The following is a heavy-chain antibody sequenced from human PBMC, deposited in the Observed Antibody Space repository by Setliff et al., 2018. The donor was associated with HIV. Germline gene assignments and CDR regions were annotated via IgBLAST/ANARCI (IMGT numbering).Heavy chain of an antibody. V-gene: IGHV4-59*01. D-gene: IGHD6-13*01. CDR2: IYYSGST. CDR1: GGSITSYY. Sequence: PSETLSLTCTVSGGSITSYYWSWIRQPPGKGLEWIGYIYYSGSTYYNPSLKSRATISVDTSKNQFSLKLSSVTAADTAAYYCARGGVAASDIWGQGTMVTVSS. J-gene: IGHJ3*02. CDR3: ARGGVAASDI.